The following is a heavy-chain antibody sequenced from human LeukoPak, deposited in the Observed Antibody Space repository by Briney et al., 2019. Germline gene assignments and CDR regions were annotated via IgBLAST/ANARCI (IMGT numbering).Heavy chain of an antibody. Sequence: ASVKVSCKASGYTFTSYGISWVRQAPGQGLEWMGWISAYNGRTYYAQNLQGRVTMTTDTATSTAYMELRSLRSDDAAVYYCARTPHTDHGDYASTDYWGQGTLVTVSS. CDR2: ISAYNGRT. D-gene: IGHD4-17*01. V-gene: IGHV1-18*01. CDR3: ARTPHTDHGDYASTDY. J-gene: IGHJ4*02. CDR1: GYTFTSYG.